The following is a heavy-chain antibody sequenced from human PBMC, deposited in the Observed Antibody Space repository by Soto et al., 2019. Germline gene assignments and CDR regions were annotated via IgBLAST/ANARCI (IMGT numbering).Heavy chain of an antibody. CDR2: IYWDDDK. D-gene: IGHD3-3*01. CDR1: GFSLSTKGVG. J-gene: IGHJ5*02. V-gene: IGHV2-5*02. CDR3: AHWSPNDFWSTRPPDNWFDP. Sequence: SGPKLENNTQTLTLTCTSSGFSLSTKGVGVGWIRQPPGKALEWLALIYWDDDKRYSPSLKSRLTITKDTSKNQVVLTMTNMDPVDTATYYCAHWSPNDFWSTRPPDNWFDPWGQGTLVTVSS.